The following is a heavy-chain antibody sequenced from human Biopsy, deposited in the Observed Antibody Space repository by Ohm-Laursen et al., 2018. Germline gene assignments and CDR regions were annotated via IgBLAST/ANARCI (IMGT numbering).Heavy chain of an antibody. Sequence: SETLSLTCAVSGGSFSGYYWSWIRQPPGKGLEWIGEINHRGSTNYNPSLKSRVTISVDTSKNQFSLKLRFVTAADTAVYYCARAVDYYDPYYYYGLDVWGQGTTVTVSS. CDR3: ARAVDYYDPYYYYGLDV. J-gene: IGHJ6*02. CDR2: INHRGST. D-gene: IGHD3-16*01. V-gene: IGHV4-34*01. CDR1: GGSFSGYY.